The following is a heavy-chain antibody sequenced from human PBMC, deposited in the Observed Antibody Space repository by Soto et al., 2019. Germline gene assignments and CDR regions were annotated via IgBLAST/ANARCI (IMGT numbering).Heavy chain of an antibody. CDR3: ARGGASRKWFDS. J-gene: IGHJ5*01. V-gene: IGHV4-59*08. Sequence: SETLSLTCTVSGGSISSSYWSWIRQPPGKGLEWIANISYSGSTYYNLTLKSRVTISVDTSKSQFSLKLSSVTAADTAVYYCARGGASRKWFDSWGQGTLVTVSS. CDR1: GGSISSSY. CDR2: ISYSGST.